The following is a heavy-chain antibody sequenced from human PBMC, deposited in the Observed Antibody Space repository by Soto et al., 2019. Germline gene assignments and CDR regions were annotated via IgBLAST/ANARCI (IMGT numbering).Heavy chain of an antibody. V-gene: IGHV1-69*06. D-gene: IGHD3-22*01. CDR1: GGTFSTYI. J-gene: IGHJ4*02. Sequence: QVQLVQSGAEVKKPGSSVKVSCKVSGGTFSTYIISWVRQAPGHGLEWMGGIIPLFGAANYAQKFQGRVTITADKSTSTAYMELSSLRSEDTAIYYCAREDSSGYRFDYWGQGTLVTVS. CDR2: IIPLFGAA. CDR3: AREDSSGYRFDY.